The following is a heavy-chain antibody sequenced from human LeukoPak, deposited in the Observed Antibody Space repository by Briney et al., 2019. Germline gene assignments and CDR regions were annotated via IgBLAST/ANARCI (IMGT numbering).Heavy chain of an antibody. Sequence: NPSETLSLTCTVSGGSISSYYWSWIRQPAGKGLEWIGRIYTSGSTNFNPSLKSRVTMSVDTSKNQFALRLSSVTAADTAVYYCARETYGSYYLDYWGQGTLVTVSS. D-gene: IGHD1-26*01. V-gene: IGHV4-4*07. CDR1: GGSISSYY. CDR3: ARETYGSYYLDY. J-gene: IGHJ4*02. CDR2: IYTSGST.